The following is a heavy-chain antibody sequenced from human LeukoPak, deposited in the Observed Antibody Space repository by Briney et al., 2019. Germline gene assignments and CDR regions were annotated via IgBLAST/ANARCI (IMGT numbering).Heavy chain of an antibody. V-gene: IGHV3-74*01. D-gene: IGHD1-26*01. J-gene: IGHJ5*02. CDR3: ARDQSGWELHPHEGWFDP. Sequence: GGSLRLSCAASGFTFSSYWMHWVRQAPGKGLVWVSRINSDGSSTSYADSVKGRFTISRDNAKNTLYLQMNSLRAEDTAVYYCARDQSGWELHPHEGWFDPWGQGTLVTVSS. CDR1: GFTFSSYW. CDR2: INSDGSST.